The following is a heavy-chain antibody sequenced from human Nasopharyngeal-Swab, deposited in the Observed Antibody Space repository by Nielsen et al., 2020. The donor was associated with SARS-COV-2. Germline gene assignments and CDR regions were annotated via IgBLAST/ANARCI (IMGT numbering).Heavy chain of an antibody. V-gene: IGHV4-59*08. D-gene: IGHD1-14*01. CDR1: GGSISSYY. Sequence: SETLSLTCTVSGGSISSYYWSWIRQPPGKGLEWIGYIYYSGSTNYNPSLKSRVTISVDTSKNQFSLKLSSVTAADTAVYYCASLRYRYYYYGMDVWGQGTTVTVSS. J-gene: IGHJ6*02. CDR2: IYYSGST. CDR3: ASLRYRYYYYGMDV.